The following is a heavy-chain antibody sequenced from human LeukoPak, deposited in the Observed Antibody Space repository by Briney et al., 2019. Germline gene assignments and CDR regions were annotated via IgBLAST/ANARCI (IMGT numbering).Heavy chain of an antibody. CDR3: ARDGCSGGSCYLYSNFRVGSWFDP. Sequence: VSVKVSCKASGYTFTSYYMHWVRQAPGQGLEWMGIINPSGGSTSYAQKFQGRVTMTRDMSTSTVYMELSSLRSEDTAVYYCARDGCSGGSCYLYSNFRVGSWFDPWGQGTLVTVSS. CDR1: GYTFTSYY. D-gene: IGHD2-15*01. CDR2: INPSGGST. J-gene: IGHJ5*02. V-gene: IGHV1-46*01.